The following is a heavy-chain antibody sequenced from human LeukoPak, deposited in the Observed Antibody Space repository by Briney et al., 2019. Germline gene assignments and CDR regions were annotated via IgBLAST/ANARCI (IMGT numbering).Heavy chain of an antibody. Sequence: GGSLRLSCAASGFSFSSYWMHWVRQAPGKGLVWVSRINSDGSSTSYADSVKGRFTISRDNSKNTLYLQMNSLRAEDTAVYYCAKVKSVTGPTGGDYWGQGTLVTVSS. V-gene: IGHV3-74*01. D-gene: IGHD6-19*01. J-gene: IGHJ4*02. CDR1: GFSFSSYW. CDR2: INSDGSST. CDR3: AKVKSVTGPTGGDY.